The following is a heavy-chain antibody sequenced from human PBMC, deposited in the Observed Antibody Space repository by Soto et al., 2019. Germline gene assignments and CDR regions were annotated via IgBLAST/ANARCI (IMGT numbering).Heavy chain of an antibody. V-gene: IGHV4-31*03. CDR2: IYYSGST. Sequence: TLSLTCTVSGDSVSSGGYYWSWIRQHPVTGLEWIGYIYYSGSTYYNPSLRGRVTISLDTSENHFSLSLSPVTAADTAVYYCATGNAWGFLLVYWGRGTLVTVSS. J-gene: IGHJ4*02. D-gene: IGHD7-27*01. CDR1: GDSVSSGGYY. CDR3: ATGNAWGFLLVY.